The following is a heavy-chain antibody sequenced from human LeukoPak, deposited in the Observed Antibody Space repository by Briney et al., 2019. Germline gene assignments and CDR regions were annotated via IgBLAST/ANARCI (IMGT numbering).Heavy chain of an antibody. CDR1: GITFSDTW. Sequence: GGSLRLSCAASGITFSDTWMSWVRRAPGKGLEWVARIQSIVNGGTTDYAAPVKGRFTVSRDDSKDIVFLQMNSLKTEDTAVYYCTADFGGTDNAFDLWGQGTMVTVSS. J-gene: IGHJ3*01. V-gene: IGHV3-15*01. CDR3: TADFGGTDNAFDL. D-gene: IGHD4-23*01. CDR2: IQSIVNGGTT.